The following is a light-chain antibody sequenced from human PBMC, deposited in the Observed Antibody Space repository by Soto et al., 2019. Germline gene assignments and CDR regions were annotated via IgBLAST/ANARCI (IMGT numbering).Light chain of an antibody. CDR3: KSYAGSNTYV. Sequence: QSVLTQPPSASGSPGQSVTISCTGTNNDIGVYDFVSWYQHHPGNAPRLIIYEVFQRPSGVPDRFSGSKSGNTASLTVSGLQAADEADYFCKSYAGSNTYVFGSGTKVTVL. CDR2: EVF. CDR1: NNDIGVYDF. J-gene: IGLJ1*01. V-gene: IGLV2-8*01.